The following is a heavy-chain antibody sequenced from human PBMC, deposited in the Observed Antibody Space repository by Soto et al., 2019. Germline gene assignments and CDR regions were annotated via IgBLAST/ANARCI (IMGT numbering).Heavy chain of an antibody. CDR3: AGRIDYGDYAGTLGY. D-gene: IGHD4-17*01. CDR1: GASISSSHW. V-gene: IGHV4-4*02. Sequence: QVQLQESGPGLVRPSGTLSLTCAVSGASISSSHWWSWVRQPPGKGLEWIGEIYHSGSTNYSPSLKSRVTISVDKSKNRFSLKLTSVIAADTAVYYCAGRIDYGDYAGTLGYWGQGTLVTVSS. CDR2: IYHSGST. J-gene: IGHJ4*02.